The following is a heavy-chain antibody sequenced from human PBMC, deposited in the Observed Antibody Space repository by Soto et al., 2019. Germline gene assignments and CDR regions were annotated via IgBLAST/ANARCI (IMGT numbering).Heavy chain of an antibody. CDR2: INAYNGNT. Sequence: ASVKVSCKASGYTFTSYYMHWVRQAPGQGLEWMGRINAYNGNTNYAQKLQGRVTITTDTSTSTAYMELRSLRSDDTAVYYCARAVIAARRGWFDPWGQGTLVTVSS. CDR1: GYTFTSYY. CDR3: ARAVIAARRGWFDP. V-gene: IGHV1-18*04. D-gene: IGHD6-6*01. J-gene: IGHJ5*02.